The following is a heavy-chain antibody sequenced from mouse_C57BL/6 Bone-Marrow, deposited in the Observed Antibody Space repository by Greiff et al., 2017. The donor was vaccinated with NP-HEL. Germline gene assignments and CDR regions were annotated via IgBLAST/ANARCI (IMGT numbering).Heavy chain of an antibody. CDR3: ARLWLLPYWYFDV. Sequence: QVQLQQPGAELVRPGSSVKLSCKASGYTFTSYWMDWVKQRPGHGLEWIGNIYPSDSETHYNQKFKDKATLTVDKSSSTAYMQLSSLTSEDSAVYYGARLWLLPYWYFDVWGTGTTVTVSS. D-gene: IGHD2-3*01. CDR1: GYTFTSYW. CDR2: IYPSDSET. V-gene: IGHV1-61*01. J-gene: IGHJ1*03.